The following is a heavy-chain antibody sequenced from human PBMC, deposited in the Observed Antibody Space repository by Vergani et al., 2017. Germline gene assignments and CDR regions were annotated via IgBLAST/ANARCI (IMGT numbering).Heavy chain of an antibody. CDR3: ARKNSSSWYYFDY. V-gene: IGHV5-51*01. CDR2: IYPGDSDT. D-gene: IGHD6-13*01. CDR1: GYSFTSYW. Sequence: EVQLVQSGAEVKKPGESLKISCKGSGYSFTSYWIGWVRQMPGKGLEWMGIIYPGDSDTRYSPCFQGQVTISADKSIRTAYLQWSCLKAADTAMYYCARKNSSSWYYFDYWGQGTLVTVSS. J-gene: IGHJ4*02.